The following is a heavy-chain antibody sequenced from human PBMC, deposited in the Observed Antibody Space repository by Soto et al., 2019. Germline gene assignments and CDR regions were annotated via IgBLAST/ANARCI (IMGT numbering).Heavy chain of an antibody. CDR2: IDPSDSYT. CDR1: GYSFTSYW. V-gene: IGHV5-10-1*01. CDR3: ASMELLPEYYYGMDV. Sequence: HGESLKISCKGSGYSFTSYWISWVRQMPGKGLEWMGRIDPSDSYTNYSPSFQGHVTISADKSISTAYLQWSSLKASDTAMYYCASMELLPEYYYGMDVWGQGTTVTVSS. D-gene: IGHD1-7*01. J-gene: IGHJ6*02.